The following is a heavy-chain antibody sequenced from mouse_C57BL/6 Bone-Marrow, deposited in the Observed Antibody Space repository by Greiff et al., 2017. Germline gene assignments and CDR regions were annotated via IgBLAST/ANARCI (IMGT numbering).Heavy chain of an antibody. CDR1: GFTFSDYG. CDR2: ISNLAYSI. J-gene: IGHJ4*01. D-gene: IGHD2-2*01. V-gene: IGHV5-15*01. CDR3: ARRGYGPYYAMDY. Sequence: EVQRVESGGGLVQPGGSLKLSCAASGFTFSDYGMAWVRQAPRKGPEWLAFISNLAYSIYYADTVTGRFTISRENAKNTLYLEMSSLRSEDTAMYYCARRGYGPYYAMDYWGQGTPVTVSS.